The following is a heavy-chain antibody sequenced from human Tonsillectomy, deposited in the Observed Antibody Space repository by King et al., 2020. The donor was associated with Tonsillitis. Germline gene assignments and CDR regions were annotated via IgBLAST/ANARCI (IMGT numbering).Heavy chain of an antibody. CDR2: IRYDGSNK. D-gene: IGHD5-12*01. Sequence: VQLVESGGGVVQPGGSLRLSCAASGFTFSSYGMHWVRQAPGKGLEWVAFIRYDGSNKYYADSVKGRFTISRDNSKNTLYLQMNSLRAEDTAVYYCAKMAYSGYDSRVDYWGQGTLVTVSS. J-gene: IGHJ4*02. CDR3: AKMAYSGYDSRVDY. CDR1: GFTFSSYG. V-gene: IGHV3-30*02.